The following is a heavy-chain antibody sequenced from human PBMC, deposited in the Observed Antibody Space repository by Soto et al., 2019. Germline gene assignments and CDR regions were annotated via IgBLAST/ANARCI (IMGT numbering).Heavy chain of an antibody. CDR1: GGSIRSGGYY. CDR3: ASHILTGYYNGLN. Sequence: PSETLSLTCTVSGGSIRSGGYYWSWIRQHPGKGLEWIGYIYYSGSTYYNPSLKSRVTISVDTSKNQFSLKLSSVTAADTAVYYCASHILTGYYNGLNWGQGTLVTVSS. J-gene: IGHJ4*02. D-gene: IGHD3-9*01. V-gene: IGHV4-31*03. CDR2: IYYSGST.